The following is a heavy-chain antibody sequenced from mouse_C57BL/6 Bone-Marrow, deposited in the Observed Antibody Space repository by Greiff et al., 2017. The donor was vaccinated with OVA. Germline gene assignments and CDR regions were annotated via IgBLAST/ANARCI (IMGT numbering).Heavy chain of an antibody. CDR2: INPGSGGT. V-gene: IGHV1-54*01. Sequence: QVQLQQSGAELVRPGTSVKVSCKASGYAFTNYLIEWVKQRPGQGLEWIGVINPGSGGTNYNEKFKGKATLTADKSSSTAYMQLSSLTSEDSAVYFCAREYSKDYAMDYWGQGTTLTVSS. CDR1: GYAFTNYL. D-gene: IGHD2-5*01. J-gene: IGHJ2*01. CDR3: AREYSKDYAMDY.